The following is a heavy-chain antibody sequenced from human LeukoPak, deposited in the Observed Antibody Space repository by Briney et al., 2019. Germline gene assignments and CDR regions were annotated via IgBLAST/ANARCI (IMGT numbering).Heavy chain of an antibody. J-gene: IGHJ4*02. CDR3: AREDTAMVVFDY. CDR2: ISSSSGYT. CDR1: GFTFSDYY. D-gene: IGHD5-18*01. V-gene: IGHV3-11*05. Sequence: GGSLRLSCAASGFTFSDYYMSWIRQAPGKGLEWVSYISSSSGYTNYADSVKGRFTISRDNAKNSLYLQMNSLRAEDTAVYYCAREDTAMVVFDYWGQGTLVTVSS.